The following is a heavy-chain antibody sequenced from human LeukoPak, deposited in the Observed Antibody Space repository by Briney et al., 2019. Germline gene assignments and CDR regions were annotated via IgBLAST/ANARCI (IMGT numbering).Heavy chain of an antibody. D-gene: IGHD6-13*01. CDR2: ISTNTGNP. V-gene: IGHV7-4-1*02. CDR3: ARGYSSSWTTFDY. J-gene: IGHJ4*02. CDR1: GYTFTSYA. Sequence: ASVKVSCKSSGYTFTSYAMNWVRQAPGQGLEWMGWISTNTGNPTYAQGFTGRFVFSLDTSVSTAYLQISSLKAEDTAVYYCARGYSSSWTTFDYWGQGTLVTVSS.